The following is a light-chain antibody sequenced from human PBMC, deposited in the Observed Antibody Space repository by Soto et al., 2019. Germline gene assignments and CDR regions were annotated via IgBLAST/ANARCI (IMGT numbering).Light chain of an antibody. CDR2: DAS. V-gene: IGKV1-5*01. CDR3: QQYNTYSPIT. Sequence: DIQMTQSPSTLSASVGDRVTITCRASQSISNWLAWYQHKPGKAPNLLIYDASSLESGVPSRFSGSRSGTEFTLTISSLQPDDFATYYCQQYNTYSPITFGGGTKVDIK. CDR1: QSISNW. J-gene: IGKJ4*01.